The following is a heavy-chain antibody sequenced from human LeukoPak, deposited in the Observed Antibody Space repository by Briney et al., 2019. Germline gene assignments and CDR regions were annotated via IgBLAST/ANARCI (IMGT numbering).Heavy chain of an antibody. V-gene: IGHV3-7*03. D-gene: IGHD6-19*01. CDR3: AKDVYSSGTGYFDY. CDR1: GFTFSSYW. J-gene: IGHJ4*02. Sequence: GGSLRLSCAASGFTFSSYWMSWVRQAPGKGLEWVANIKQDGSEKYYVDSVKGRFTISRDNAKNSLYLQMNSLRAEDTALYYCAKDVYSSGTGYFDYWGQGTLVTVSS. CDR2: IKQDGSEK.